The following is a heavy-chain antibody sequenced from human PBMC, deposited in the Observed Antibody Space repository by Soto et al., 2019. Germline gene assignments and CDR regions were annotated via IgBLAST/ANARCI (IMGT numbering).Heavy chain of an antibody. CDR2: IYYSGST. CDR1: GGSISSSSYY. D-gene: IGHD3-10*01. Sequence: SETLSLTCTVSGGSISSSSYYWGWIRQPPGKGLEWIGSIYYSGSTYYNPSLKSRVTISVDTSKNQFSLKLSSVTAADTAVYYCARRKGLWFGESPGLYFDYWGQGTLVTVSS. V-gene: IGHV4-39*01. CDR3: ARRKGLWFGESPGLYFDY. J-gene: IGHJ4*02.